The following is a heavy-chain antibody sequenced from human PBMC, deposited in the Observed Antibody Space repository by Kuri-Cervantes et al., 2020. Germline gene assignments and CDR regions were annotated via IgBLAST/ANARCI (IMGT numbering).Heavy chain of an antibody. Sequence: SETLSLTCTVSGGSISSYYWSWIRQPPGKGLEWIGYIYYSGSTYYNPSLKSRVTISVDTSKNQFSLKLSSVTAADTAVYYCAREGYYDSSGYYYYNWGQGTLVTVSS. CDR2: IYYSGST. CDR1: GGSISSYY. D-gene: IGHD3-22*01. J-gene: IGHJ4*02. V-gene: IGHV4-59*06. CDR3: AREGYYDSSGYYYYN.